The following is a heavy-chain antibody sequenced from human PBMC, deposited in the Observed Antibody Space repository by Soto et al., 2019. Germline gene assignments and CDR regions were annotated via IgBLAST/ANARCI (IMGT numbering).Heavy chain of an antibody. CDR2: ISGSGGNT. J-gene: IGHJ5*02. D-gene: IGHD3-22*01. CDR3: ANYNYYDASGPS. CDR1: GVTFSSYA. V-gene: IGHV3-23*01. Sequence: SLRLSCAASGVTFSSYAMSWVRQAPGKGLEWVSAISGSGGNTYYADSVKGRFTISRDNSKNTLYLQMNSLRAEDTAVYYCANYNYYDASGPSWGQGTLVTVSS.